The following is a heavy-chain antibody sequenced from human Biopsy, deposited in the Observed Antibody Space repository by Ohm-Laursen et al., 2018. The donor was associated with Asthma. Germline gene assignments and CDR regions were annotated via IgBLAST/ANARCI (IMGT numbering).Heavy chain of an antibody. CDR2: MYYSGSA. Sequence: SETLSLTCSVSGGAIRTSGYYWGWIRQPPGKGLEWMGSMYYSGSAYYNPSLESRVTISVDTSKNQFSLKLSSVTAADTAVYFCARHQEAASYHYDGSIAYWGQGIPVTVSS. CDR1: GGAIRTSGYY. D-gene: IGHD3-22*01. V-gene: IGHV4-39*01. CDR3: ARHQEAASYHYDGSIAY. J-gene: IGHJ4*02.